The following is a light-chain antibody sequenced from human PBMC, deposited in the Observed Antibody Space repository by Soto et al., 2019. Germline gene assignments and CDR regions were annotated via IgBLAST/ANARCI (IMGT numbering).Light chain of an antibody. CDR2: AAY. CDR3: QQLNSYPHS. CDR1: QGISNY. V-gene: IGKV1-9*01. Sequence: DIQLTQSPSFLSASVGDRVTISCRASQGISNYLAWYQQKPGKAPKLLIYAAYILQSGVPSRFSGSGSETEFTLTIISLQPEDCAAYYCQQLNSYPHSFGQGTKLESK. J-gene: IGKJ2*03.